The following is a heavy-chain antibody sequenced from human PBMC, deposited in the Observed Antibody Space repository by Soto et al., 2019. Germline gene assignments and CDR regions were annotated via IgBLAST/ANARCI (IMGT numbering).Heavy chain of an antibody. CDR3: ARALDSSSWYYDYYGMDV. Sequence: SETLSLTCTVSGGSISSYYWSWIRQPPGKGLEWIGYIYYSGSTNYDPSLKSRVTISVDTSKNQFSLKLSSVTAADTAVYYCARALDSSSWYYDYYGMDVWGQGTTVTVSS. J-gene: IGHJ6*02. D-gene: IGHD6-13*01. V-gene: IGHV4-59*01. CDR2: IYYSGST. CDR1: GGSISSYY.